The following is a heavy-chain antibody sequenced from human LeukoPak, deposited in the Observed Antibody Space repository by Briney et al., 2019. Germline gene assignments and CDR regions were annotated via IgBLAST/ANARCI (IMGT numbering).Heavy chain of an antibody. D-gene: IGHD3-22*01. Sequence: GGSLRLSCAASGFTSSSYGMHWVRQAPGKGLEWVAVIWYDVSNKYYADSVKGRFTISRDNSKNTLYLQMNSLRAEDTAVYYCARAEDSSVYWPNWFDRWGQGTLVTVSS. CDR2: IWYDVSNK. CDR3: ARAEDSSVYWPNWFDR. V-gene: IGHV3-33*01. CDR1: GFTSSSYG. J-gene: IGHJ5*02.